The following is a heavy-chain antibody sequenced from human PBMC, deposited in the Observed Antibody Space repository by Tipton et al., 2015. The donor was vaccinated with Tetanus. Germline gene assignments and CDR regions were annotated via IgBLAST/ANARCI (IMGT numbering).Heavy chain of an antibody. D-gene: IGHD3-10*01. V-gene: IGHV3-33*01. Sequence: SLRLSCATSAFKFSKNGMHWVRQAPGKGLEWVAFIWYDGSEKYYADSVKGRFTISRDSSKDTLYLQMNSLRVEDTAVYYCARDMRGGSSYSGWFDLWGQGTLVTVSS. CDR3: ARDMRGGSSYSGWFDL. CDR1: AFKFSKNG. CDR2: IWYDGSEK. J-gene: IGHJ5*02.